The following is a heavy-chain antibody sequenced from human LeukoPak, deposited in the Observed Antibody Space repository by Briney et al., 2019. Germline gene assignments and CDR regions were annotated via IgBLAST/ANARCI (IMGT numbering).Heavy chain of an antibody. CDR1: GFTFSSYA. V-gene: IGHV3-9*03. J-gene: IGHJ4*02. D-gene: IGHD3-10*01. CDR3: AKGRSGYYYGSGPLDY. CDR2: TSWNSGNI. Sequence: GGSLRLSCAASGFTFSSYAMSWVRQAPGKGLEWVSGTSWNSGNIGYADSVKGRFIVSRDNAKNSVYLQMNSLRDEDMALYYCAKGRSGYYYGSGPLDYWGQGTLVTVSS.